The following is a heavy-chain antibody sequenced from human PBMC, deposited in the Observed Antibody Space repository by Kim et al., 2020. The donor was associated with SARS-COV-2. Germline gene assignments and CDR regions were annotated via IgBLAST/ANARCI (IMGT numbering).Heavy chain of an antibody. D-gene: IGHD1-1*01. V-gene: IGHV1-18*01. J-gene: IGHJ6*02. CDR1: GYTFTSYG. Sequence: ASVKVSCKASGYTFTSYGISWVRQAPGQGLEWMGWISAYNGNTNYAQKLQGRVTMTTDTSTSTAYMELRSLRSDDTAVYYCARGLLEATGYYYYYYGMDVWGLGTAVTVTS. CDR2: ISAYNGNT. CDR3: ARGLLEATGYYYYYYGMDV.